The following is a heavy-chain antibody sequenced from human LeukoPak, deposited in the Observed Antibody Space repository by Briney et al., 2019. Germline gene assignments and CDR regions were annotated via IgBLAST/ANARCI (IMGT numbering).Heavy chain of an antibody. CDR1: GGSISSYY. CDR2: IYYSGST. J-gene: IGHJ3*02. V-gene: IGHV4-59*08. Sequence: SETLSLTCTVSGGSISSYYWSWIRQPPGEGLEWIGYIYYSGSTNYNPSLKSRVTISVDTSKNQFSLKLSSVTAADTAVYYCARQSGSDAFDIWGQGTMVTVSS. D-gene: IGHD3-22*01. CDR3: ARQSGSDAFDI.